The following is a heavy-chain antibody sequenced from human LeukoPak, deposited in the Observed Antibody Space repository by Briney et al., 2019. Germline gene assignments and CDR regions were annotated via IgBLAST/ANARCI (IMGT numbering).Heavy chain of an antibody. D-gene: IGHD2-8*02. V-gene: IGHV1-46*01. CDR3: AREESGGYFDY. J-gene: IGHJ4*02. CDR2: INPSGSNT. Sequence: GASVKVSCKASGFTFTNYYMHWVRQGPGQGLEWMGLINPSGSNTNYAQKFRGRVTMTRDTSATTVYMELSSLRSEDTAVYYCAREESGGYFDYGGQGTLVTVSS. CDR1: GFTFTNYY.